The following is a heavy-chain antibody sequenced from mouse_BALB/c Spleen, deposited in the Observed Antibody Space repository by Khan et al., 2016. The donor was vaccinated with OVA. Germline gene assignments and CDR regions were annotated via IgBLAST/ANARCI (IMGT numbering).Heavy chain of an antibody. CDR3: ARAYYRYDGYYAMDY. CDR1: GFSLSRYN. Sequence: QVQLQQSGPGLVAPSQSLSITCTVSGFSLSRYNIHWVRQPPGKGLEWLGMIWGGGGTDYNSTLKPRLSISKDNSKSQVFLKMNSLQTDDTAMYYCARAYYRYDGYYAMDYWGQGTSVTVSS. D-gene: IGHD2-14*01. J-gene: IGHJ4*01. CDR2: IWGGGGT. V-gene: IGHV2-6-4*01.